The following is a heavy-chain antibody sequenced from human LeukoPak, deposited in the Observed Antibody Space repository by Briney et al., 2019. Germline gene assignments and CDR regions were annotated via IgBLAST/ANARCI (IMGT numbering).Heavy chain of an antibody. V-gene: IGHV3-33*01. J-gene: IGHJ4*02. D-gene: IGHD3-10*01. CDR3: ARDFSTYGLDY. CDR1: GFTFSSYG. Sequence: GGSLRLSCAASGFTFSSYGMHWVRQAPGKGLEWVAVIWYDGSNKYYADSVKGRFTISRDNSKNTLYLQMNSLRAEDTAVYYCARDFSTYGLDYWGQGTLVTVPS. CDR2: IWYDGSNK.